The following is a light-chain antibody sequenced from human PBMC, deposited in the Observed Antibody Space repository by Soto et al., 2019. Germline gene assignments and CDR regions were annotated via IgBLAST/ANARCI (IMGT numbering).Light chain of an antibody. CDR2: SNT. Sequence: QSVLNQPPSASGTPGQTIAISCSGGSSNIGSDTVNWYQQLPGTAPSLLIYSNTQRPSGVPDRFSGSKSGTSASLAISGLQSEYEGDYYCAAWDDSLNGVVFGGGTKVTVL. J-gene: IGLJ2*01. CDR1: SSNIGSDT. V-gene: IGLV1-44*01. CDR3: AAWDDSLNGVV.